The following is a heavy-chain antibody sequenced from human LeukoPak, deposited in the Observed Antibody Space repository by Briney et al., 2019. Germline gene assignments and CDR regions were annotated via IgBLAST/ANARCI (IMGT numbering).Heavy chain of an antibody. V-gene: IGHV3-23*01. D-gene: IGHD2-15*01. CDR3: AKATCSGATCARFDY. CDR2: ISGSGGST. Sequence: PGGSLRLSCAASGFTFSSYAMSWARQAPGKGLEWVSAISGSGGSTYYADSVKGRFTISRDNPKNTLYLQMNSLRAEDTAVYYCAKATCSGATCARFDYWGQGTLVTVSS. CDR1: GFTFSSYA. J-gene: IGHJ4*02.